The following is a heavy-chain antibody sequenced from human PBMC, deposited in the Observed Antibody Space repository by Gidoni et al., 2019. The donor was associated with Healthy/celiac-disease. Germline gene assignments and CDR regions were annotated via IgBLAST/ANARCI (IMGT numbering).Heavy chain of an antibody. Sequence: VQPQQCVAGLLTPSHTLSLTCPAYGGSFSGYSWRWIRQPPGKGLEWIGEINHIGITNYNPSLKSRVTISVDTSKNQFSLKLSSVTAADTAVYYCARGTRYCSGGSCYRLPVTFDYWGQGTLVTVSS. CDR3: ARGTRYCSGGSCYRLPVTFDY. V-gene: IGHV4-34*01. J-gene: IGHJ4*02. CDR1: GGSFSGYS. CDR2: INHIGIT. D-gene: IGHD2-15*01.